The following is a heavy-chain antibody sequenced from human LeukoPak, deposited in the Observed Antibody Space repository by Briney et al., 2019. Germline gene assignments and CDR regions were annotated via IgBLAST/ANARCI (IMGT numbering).Heavy chain of an antibody. V-gene: IGHV3-7*01. CDR3: AMIEQVVSNVEGGY. D-gene: IGHD6-6*01. CDR2: IKQDGGER. CDR1: GFTFSGYW. Sequence: GGSLRLSCAASGFTFSGYWMSWVRQAPGKGLEWVANIKQDGGERYYVDPVKGRFTISRDNAKNSLYLQMNSLRAEDTAVYFCAMIEQVVSNVEGGYWGQGTLVTVSS. J-gene: IGHJ4*02.